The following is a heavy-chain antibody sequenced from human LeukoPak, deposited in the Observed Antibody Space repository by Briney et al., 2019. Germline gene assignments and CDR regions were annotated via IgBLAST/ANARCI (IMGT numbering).Heavy chain of an antibody. V-gene: IGHV4-59*08. CDR2: IYDSGST. CDR1: GGSISGCY. D-gene: IGHD6-13*01. Sequence: SETLSLTCTVSGGSISGCYWSWIRQPPGKGLEWIAYIYDSGSTNYNPSLKSRVTISLDTSENQFSLKLSSVTAADTAVYYCARFSSSTWGFDLWGQGTLVTVSS. J-gene: IGHJ4*02. CDR3: ARFSSSTWGFDL.